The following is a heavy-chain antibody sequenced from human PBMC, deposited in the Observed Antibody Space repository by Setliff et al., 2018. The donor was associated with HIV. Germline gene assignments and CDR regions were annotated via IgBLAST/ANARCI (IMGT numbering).Heavy chain of an antibody. CDR1: GYTFTNYD. J-gene: IGHJ5*02. CDR3: SRDDYYDSSANWFDP. D-gene: IGHD3-22*01. Sequence: ASVKVSCKASGYTFTNYDSTWLRQAPGQGLEWMGWISPYNNNTNYVQKLQGRVTMTRDTSISTAYMELSRLRSDDTAVYYCSRDDYYDSSANWFDPWGKGTLVTVSS. CDR2: ISPYNNNT. V-gene: IGHV1-18*01.